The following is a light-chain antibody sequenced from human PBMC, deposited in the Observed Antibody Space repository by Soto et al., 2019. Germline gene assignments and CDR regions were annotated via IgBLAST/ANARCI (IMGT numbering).Light chain of an antibody. CDR1: QSVSSN. J-gene: IGKJ2*01. CDR3: QQYNNWPPYT. Sequence: EIVMTQSPAILSVSPGERATLSCRASQSVSSNLAWYQQKPGQAPRLLIYGASTRATGIPARFSGSGSGTEFTITISSLQSEDFAVYYCQQYNNWPPYTFGQGTKLEIK. CDR2: GAS. V-gene: IGKV3-15*01.